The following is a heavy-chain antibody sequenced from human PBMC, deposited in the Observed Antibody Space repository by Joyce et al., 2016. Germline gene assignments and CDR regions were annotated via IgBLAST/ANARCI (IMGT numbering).Heavy chain of an antibody. Sequence: QVQLVQSGSALKKPGASVKVSCKASGYTFRNYAMNWVRQAPGQGLEWVGWINTNTGDPAYAPGFTGRFVFSLDTSVGTAYLQITSLKAEDTAVYYCARLPYQLLSAEFDYWGQGTLVTVSS. V-gene: IGHV7-4-1*02. CDR1: GYTFRNYA. CDR2: INTNTGDP. D-gene: IGHD2-2*01. J-gene: IGHJ4*02. CDR3: ARLPYQLLSAEFDY.